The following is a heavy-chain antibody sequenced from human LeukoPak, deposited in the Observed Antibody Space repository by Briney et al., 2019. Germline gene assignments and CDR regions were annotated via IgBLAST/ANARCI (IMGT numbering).Heavy chain of an antibody. V-gene: IGHV3-74*01. J-gene: IGHJ4*02. D-gene: IGHD3-22*01. Sequence: GGSLRLSCAASGNYWMHWVRQAPGKGLVWVSHINSDGSWTSYADSVKGRFAISKDNAKNTVYLQMNSLRAEDTAVYYCVSSYETYWGRGTLVTVSS. CDR2: INSDGSWT. CDR1: GNYW. CDR3: VSSYETY.